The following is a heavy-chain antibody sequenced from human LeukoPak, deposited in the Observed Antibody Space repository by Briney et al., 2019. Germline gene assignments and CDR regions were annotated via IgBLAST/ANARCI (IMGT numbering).Heavy chain of an antibody. CDR2: ISAYNGNT. Sequence: ASVKVSCKASGYSFPSYGISWMRQAPGQGLEWMGWISAYNGNTKYAQKLQGRVTMTTDTSTTTAYMEPRSLRSDDTAVYYCARGVGRLSGSNPNYYMDVWGKGTTVTVSS. CDR1: GYSFPSYG. J-gene: IGHJ6*03. CDR3: ARGVGRLSGSNPNYYMDV. D-gene: IGHD1-26*01. V-gene: IGHV1-18*01.